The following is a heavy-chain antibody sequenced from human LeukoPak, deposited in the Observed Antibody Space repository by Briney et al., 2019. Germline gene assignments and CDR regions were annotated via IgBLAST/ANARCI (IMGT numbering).Heavy chain of an antibody. Sequence: GGSLRLSCAASGFTFSSYWMSWVRQAPGKGLEWVANIKQDGSEKYYVDSVKGRFTISRDNAKNSLYLQMNSLRAEDTAVYYCARDERYCSSTSCYMFDYWGQGTLVTVSS. CDR1: GFTFSSYW. CDR2: IKQDGSEK. D-gene: IGHD2-2*02. V-gene: IGHV3-7*01. J-gene: IGHJ4*02. CDR3: ARDERYCSSTSCYMFDY.